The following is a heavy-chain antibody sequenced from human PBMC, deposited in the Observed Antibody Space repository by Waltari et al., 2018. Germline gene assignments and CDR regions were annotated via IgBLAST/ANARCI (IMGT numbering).Heavy chain of an antibody. V-gene: IGHV3-74*02. CDR2: ISDDGSRI. J-gene: IGHJ4*02. Sequence: VQLVESGGGVVQPGRSLRLSCAASGFTFSSYAMHWVRQAPGKGLEWVSSISDDGSRIGYADSVKGRFTISRDNAKNTLYLQMNRLRGDDTAVYYCVRGFSTSPSSYWGQGALVTVSS. CDR1: GFTFSSYA. CDR3: VRGFSTSPSSY. D-gene: IGHD2-2*01.